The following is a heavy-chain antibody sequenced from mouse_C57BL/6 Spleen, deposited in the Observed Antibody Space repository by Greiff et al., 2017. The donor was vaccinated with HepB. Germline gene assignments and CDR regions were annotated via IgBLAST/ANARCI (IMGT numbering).Heavy chain of an antibody. V-gene: IGHV1-54*01. Sequence: QVQLQQSGAELVRPGTSVKVSCKASGYAFTNYLIEWVKQRPGQGLEWIGVINPGSGGTNYNEKFKGKATLTADKSSSTAYMQLSSLTSEDSAVYFCARRPPYAMDYWGQGTSVTVSS. J-gene: IGHJ4*01. CDR3: ARRPPYAMDY. CDR2: INPGSGGT. CDR1: GYAFTNYL.